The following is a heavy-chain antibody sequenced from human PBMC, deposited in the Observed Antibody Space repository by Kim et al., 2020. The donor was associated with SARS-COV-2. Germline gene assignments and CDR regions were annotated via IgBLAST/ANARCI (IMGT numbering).Heavy chain of an antibody. V-gene: IGHV4-59*08. CDR1: GAFINRYY. CDR2: ILHSGSA. Sequence: SETLSLTCTVSGAFINRYYWSWIRQPPGKGLEWIGYILHSGSAIYNPSLKSRVTISVDTSKNQFSLRLTSVTAADTAVYYCARRNSESWGFYSMDAWGKGATVTVSS. D-gene: IGHD1-26*01. J-gene: IGHJ6*03. CDR3: ARRNSESWGFYSMDA.